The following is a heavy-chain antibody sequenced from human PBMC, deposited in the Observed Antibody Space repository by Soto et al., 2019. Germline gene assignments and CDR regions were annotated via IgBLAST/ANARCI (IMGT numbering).Heavy chain of an antibody. CDR1: GFTVSRNY. D-gene: IGHD7-27*01. CDR3: AREPNGNWDRYFDY. Sequence: EVQLVESGGGLVQPGGSLRISCVASGFTVSRNYMSWVRQAPGKGLEWVSLIYSDSSTYYAESVKGRFTISRDNSKNTLYLQMNSLRAEDTAVYYCAREPNGNWDRYFDYWGQGTLVTVSS. CDR2: IYSDSST. V-gene: IGHV3-66*01. J-gene: IGHJ4*02.